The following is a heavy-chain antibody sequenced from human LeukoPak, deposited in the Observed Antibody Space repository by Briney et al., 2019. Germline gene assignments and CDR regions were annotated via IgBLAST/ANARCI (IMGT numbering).Heavy chain of an antibody. CDR3: ARFSLGAAAAGFDP. D-gene: IGHD6-13*01. Sequence: GASVKVSCKASGYTFTSSAITWVRQAPGQGPEWMARISAYNGDTRYAQTLQGRVTMTTDTSTSTAYIELRSLRFDDTAVYYCARFSLGAAAAGFDPWGQGTLVTVSS. CDR2: ISAYNGDT. J-gene: IGHJ5*02. CDR1: GYTFTSSA. V-gene: IGHV1-18*01.